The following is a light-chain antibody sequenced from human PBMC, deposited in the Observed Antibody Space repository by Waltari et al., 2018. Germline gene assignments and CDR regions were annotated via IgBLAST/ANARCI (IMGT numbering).Light chain of an antibody. CDR2: WAS. V-gene: IGKV4-1*01. CDR1: QTVLYRSNNKNY. Sequence: DIVMTQSPDSLAVSLGERATINCKSIQTVLYRSNNKNYLAWYQQKPGQPPKLLIYWASTRESGVPDRFSGSGSGTDFTLTISSLQAEDVAVYYCQHYYSPPHTFGQGTKLEIK. CDR3: QHYYSPPHT. J-gene: IGKJ2*01.